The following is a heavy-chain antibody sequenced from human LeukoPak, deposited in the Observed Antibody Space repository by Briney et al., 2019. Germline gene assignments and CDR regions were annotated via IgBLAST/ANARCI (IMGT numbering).Heavy chain of an antibody. CDR2: IYTSGTT. Sequence: SETLSLTCTVSGGSISSGSYYWSWIRQPAGKGLEWIGHIYTSGTTNYNPSLKSRVTMSIDTSKNQFSLKLSSITAADTAVYYCARDAKYYYGSRTYFFFEYWGQGTLLTVSS. D-gene: IGHD3-10*01. CDR1: GGSISSGSYY. V-gene: IGHV4-61*09. J-gene: IGHJ4*02. CDR3: ARDAKYYYGSRTYFFFEY.